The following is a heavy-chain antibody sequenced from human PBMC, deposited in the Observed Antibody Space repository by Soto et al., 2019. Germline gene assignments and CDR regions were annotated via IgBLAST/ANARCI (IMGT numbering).Heavy chain of an antibody. CDR3: ARVWGSSRPLPGY. J-gene: IGHJ4*02. V-gene: IGHV3-21*01. Sequence: EVQLVESGGGLVKPGGSLRLSCAASGFTFSSYSMNWVRQAPGKGLEWVSSISSSSSYIYYADSVKGRFTISRDNAKNSLYLQMNSLRAEDTAVYYCARVWGSSRPLPGYWGQGTLVTVSS. CDR1: GFTFSSYS. CDR2: ISSSSSYI. D-gene: IGHD6-13*01.